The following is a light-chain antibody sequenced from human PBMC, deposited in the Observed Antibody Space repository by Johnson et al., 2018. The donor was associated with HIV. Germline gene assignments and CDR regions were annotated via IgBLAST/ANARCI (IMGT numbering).Light chain of an antibody. CDR1: SSTIGNNY. J-gene: IGLJ1*01. CDR3: GTWDNSLSTGAV. V-gene: IGLV1-51*02. CDR2: KNN. Sequence: QSVLTQPPSVSAAPGQKVTISCSGSSSTIGNNYVSWYQVLPGAAPKLLIYKNNNRPSGIPDRFSGPKSGTSATLGIAGLQTGDEADYYCGTWDNSLSTGAVFGTGTKVTVL.